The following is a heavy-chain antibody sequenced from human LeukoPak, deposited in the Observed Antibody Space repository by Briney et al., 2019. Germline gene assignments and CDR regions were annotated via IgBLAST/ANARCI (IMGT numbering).Heavy chain of an antibody. CDR3: ARVTSTFRPLFDY. CDR1: GGSISSYY. CDR2: IYYSGST. V-gene: IGHV4-59*01. D-gene: IGHD3-16*01. J-gene: IGHJ4*02. Sequence: PSETLSLTCTVSGGSISSYYWSWIRQPPGKGLEWIGYIYYSGSTNYNPSLKSRVTISVDTSKNQFSLKLSSVTAADTAVYYRARVTSTFRPLFDYWGQGTLVTVSS.